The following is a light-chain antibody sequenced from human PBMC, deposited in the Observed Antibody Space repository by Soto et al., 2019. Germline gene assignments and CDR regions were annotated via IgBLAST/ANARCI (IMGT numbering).Light chain of an antibody. Sequence: DIQMTQSPSTLSASVGDRVTITCRASQSISSWLAWYQQKPGKAPKLLIYDASSLESGLPSRFSGSGSGTEFTLTISSLQPDDFATYYCQQYNSYSAFGQGTKVEIK. CDR1: QSISSW. CDR2: DAS. V-gene: IGKV1-5*01. CDR3: QQYNSYSA. J-gene: IGKJ1*01.